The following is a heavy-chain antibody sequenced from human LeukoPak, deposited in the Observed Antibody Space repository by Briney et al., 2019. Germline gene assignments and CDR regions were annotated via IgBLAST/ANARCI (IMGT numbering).Heavy chain of an antibody. CDR2: INHSGST. J-gene: IGHJ4*02. CDR1: GGSFSGYY. V-gene: IGHV4-34*01. Sequence: SETLSLTCAVYGGSFSGYYWSWIRQPPGKGLEWIGEINHSGSTNYNPSLKSRVTISVDTSKNQFSLKLSSVTAAGTAVYYCASGFSDYGDYALSFWGQGTLVTVSS. D-gene: IGHD4-17*01. CDR3: ASGFSDYGDYALSF.